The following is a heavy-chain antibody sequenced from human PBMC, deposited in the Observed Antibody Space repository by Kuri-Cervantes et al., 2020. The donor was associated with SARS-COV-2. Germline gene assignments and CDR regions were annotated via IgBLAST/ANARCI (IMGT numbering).Heavy chain of an antibody. V-gene: IGHV3-49*04. CDR1: GFTFGDYG. CDR3: TRSWHTCYFDY. D-gene: IGHD6-13*01. Sequence: GESLKISCTASGFTFGDYGMSWVRQAPGKGLERVGFIRSKIYGGTTEYAASVKGRFTISRDDSKSIAYLQMNSLKTEDTAVYYCTRSWHTCYFDYWGQGTLVTVSS. J-gene: IGHJ4*02. CDR2: IRSKIYGGTT.